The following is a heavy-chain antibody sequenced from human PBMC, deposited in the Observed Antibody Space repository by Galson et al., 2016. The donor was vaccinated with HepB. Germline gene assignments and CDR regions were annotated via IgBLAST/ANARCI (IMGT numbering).Heavy chain of an antibody. CDR3: AAELYIPACCHFDF. V-gene: IGHV1-58*01. CDR1: GFTFSTST. J-gene: IGHJ4*02. CDR2: INVGTGNA. Sequence: SCKASGFTFSTSTVQWVRQARGQRLEWVGWINVGTGNANSAQRFQDRVALTRDLSTGTAYLELSSLRADDTPVYYRAAELYIPACCHFDFWGQGTLVTVSS. D-gene: IGHD2-8*01.